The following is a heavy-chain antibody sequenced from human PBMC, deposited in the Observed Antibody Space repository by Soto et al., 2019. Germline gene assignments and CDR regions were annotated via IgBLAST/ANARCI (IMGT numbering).Heavy chain of an antibody. V-gene: IGHV3-30-3*01. Sequence: GGSLRLSCAASGFTFSSYAMHWVRQAPGKGLEWVAVISYDGSNKYYADSVKGRFTISRDNSKNTLYLQRNSLRAEDTAVYYCAIDWVYDILTGYYFGRWFGDAFGIWGQGTMVTVSS. CDR3: AIDWVYDILTGYYFGRWFGDAFGI. CDR2: ISYDGSNK. CDR1: GFTFSSYA. D-gene: IGHD3-9*01. J-gene: IGHJ3*02.